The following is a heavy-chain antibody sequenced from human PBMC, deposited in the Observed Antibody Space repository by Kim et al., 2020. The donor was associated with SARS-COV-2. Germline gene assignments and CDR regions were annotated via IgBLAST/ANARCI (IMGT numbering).Heavy chain of an antibody. CDR1: GGSFSGYY. V-gene: IGHV4-34*01. D-gene: IGHD6-19*01. CDR3: ASRRPNSSGCCYFDY. Sequence: SETLSLTCAVYGGSFSGYYWSWIRQPPGKGLEWIGEINHSGSTNYNPSLKSRVTISVDTSKNQFSLKLSSVTAADTAVYYCASRRPNSSGCCYFDYWGQGTLVTVSS. J-gene: IGHJ4*02. CDR2: INHSGST.